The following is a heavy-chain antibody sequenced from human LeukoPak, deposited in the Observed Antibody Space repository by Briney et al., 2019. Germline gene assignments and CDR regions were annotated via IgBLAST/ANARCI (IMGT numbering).Heavy chain of an antibody. J-gene: IGHJ4*02. CDR1: GYTFTGYY. CDR2: INPNSGGT. V-gene: IGHV1-2*02. Sequence: ASVKVSCKASGYTFTGYYMHWVRQAPGQGLEWMGWINPNSGGTNYAQKFQGRVTMTTDTSTSTAYMELRTLRSDDTAVYYCARGIYYYGSGRSIKYSDYWGQGTLVTVSS. CDR3: ARGIYYYGSGRSIKYSDY. D-gene: IGHD3-10*01.